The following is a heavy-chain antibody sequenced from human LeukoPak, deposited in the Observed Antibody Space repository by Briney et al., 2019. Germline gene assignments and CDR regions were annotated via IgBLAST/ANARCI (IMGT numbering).Heavy chain of an antibody. CDR2: IKQDGSEK. V-gene: IGHV3-7*01. J-gene: IGHJ3*02. Sequence: GGSLRLSCAASGFTFSSYWMSWFRQAPGKGLEWVANIKQDGSEKYYVDSVKGRFTISRDNAKNSLYLQMNSLRAEDRAVYYCARVMVQLERSDAFDIWGQGTMVTVSS. CDR3: ARVMVQLERSDAFDI. D-gene: IGHD1-1*01. CDR1: GFTFSSYW.